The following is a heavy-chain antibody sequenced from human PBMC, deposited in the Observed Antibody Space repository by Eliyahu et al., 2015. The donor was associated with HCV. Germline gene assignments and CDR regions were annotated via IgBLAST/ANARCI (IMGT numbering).Heavy chain of an antibody. CDR2: FSSSSSDI. Sequence: EVQLVESGGGLVKPGGSLRLSCAASGFXFDYYIINWVRQAPGKGLEWVSXFSSSSSDIYYADSVKGRFTISRDNAKNSLYLQMNSLRADDTAVYYCARDYYASGRYGMDVWGQGTTVTVSS. J-gene: IGHJ6*02. CDR3: ARDYYASGRYGMDV. CDR1: GFXFDYYI. V-gene: IGHV3-21*01. D-gene: IGHD3-10*01.